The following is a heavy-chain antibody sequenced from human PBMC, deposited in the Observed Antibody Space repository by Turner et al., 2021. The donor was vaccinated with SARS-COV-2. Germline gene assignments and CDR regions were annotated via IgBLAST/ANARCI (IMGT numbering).Heavy chain of an antibody. D-gene: IGHD3-10*01. V-gene: IGHV4-34*01. J-gene: IGHJ6*02. CDR3: ARRTNTYYYGSVSYYRRPAGGRMDV. Sequence: QVQLQQWGAGLLKPSETLSLTCAVYGGSFSGYYWSWIRQPPGNGLEWIGEINHSGSTNYNPSLKSRVTISVDTSKNQFSLKLSSVTAADTAVYYCARRTNTYYYGSVSYYRRPAGGRMDVWGQGTTVTVSS. CDR1: GGSFSGYY. CDR2: INHSGST.